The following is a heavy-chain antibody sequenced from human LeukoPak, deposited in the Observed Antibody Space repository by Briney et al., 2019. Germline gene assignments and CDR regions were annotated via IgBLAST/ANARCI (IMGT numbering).Heavy chain of an antibody. J-gene: IGHJ4*02. CDR1: GGSISSYY. D-gene: IGHD6-13*01. CDR3: ARGSSSWYGGVYFDY. V-gene: IGHV4-59*01. Sequence: PSETLSLTCTVSGGSISSYYWSWIRQPPGKGLEWIGYIYYSGSTNYNPSLKSRVTISVDTSKNQFSLKLSSVTAADTAVYYCARGSSSWYGGVYFDYWGQGTLVTVSS. CDR2: IYYSGST.